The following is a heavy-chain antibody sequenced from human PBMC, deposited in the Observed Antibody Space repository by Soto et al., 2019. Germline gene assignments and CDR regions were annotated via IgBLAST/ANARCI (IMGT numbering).Heavy chain of an antibody. J-gene: IGHJ4*02. Sequence: EPQLVESGGGLVQPGGSLRLSCAASGFTFSFYTMNWVRQTPGKGLEWLAYISRGGSSIYYADSVKGRFTVSRDNANNSLSLQLISLRREDTAVYYCVREGGDLRGSGVFDYWGQGTLVTVSS. CDR2: ISRGGSSI. V-gene: IGHV3-48*01. CDR3: VREGGDLRGSGVFDY. CDR1: GFTFSFYT. D-gene: IGHD6-19*01.